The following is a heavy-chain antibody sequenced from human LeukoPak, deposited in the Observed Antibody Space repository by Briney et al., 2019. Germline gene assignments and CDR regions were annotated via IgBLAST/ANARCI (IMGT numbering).Heavy chain of an antibody. V-gene: IGHV1-18*01. CDR1: GYSFTICG. CDR3: ARLSLLLPDAFDI. D-gene: IGHD1-26*01. CDR2: ISEYNGAT. J-gene: IGHJ3*02. Sequence: GASVKVSFKSSGYSFTICGINWVRQAPGQGLEWMGWISEYNGATNYAQKLQGRVTMTTDTSTSTAYMELRGLRSDDTAVYYCARLSLLLPDAFDIWGQGTMVTVSS.